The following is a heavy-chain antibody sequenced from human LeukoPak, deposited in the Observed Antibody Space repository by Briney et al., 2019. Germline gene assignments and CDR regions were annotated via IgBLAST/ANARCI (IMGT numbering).Heavy chain of an antibody. D-gene: IGHD1-26*01. CDR2: IRGNGET. CDR3: AKTGDSNTYYYGMDV. V-gene: IGHV3-23*01. CDR1: GLSFSSFA. Sequence: GGSLRLSCAASGLSFSSFAMSWVRQGPARGLEWVSSIRGNGETFYADSVKGRFTISRDNSKNTLYLQMNSLRAEDTAVYYCAKTGDSNTYYYGMDVWGQGTTVTVSS. J-gene: IGHJ6*02.